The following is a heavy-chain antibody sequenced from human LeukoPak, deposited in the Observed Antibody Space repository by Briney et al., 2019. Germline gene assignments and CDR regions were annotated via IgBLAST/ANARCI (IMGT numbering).Heavy chain of an antibody. CDR2: IYNGGST. Sequence: GGSLRLSCAASGFTLSSYYMSWVRQAPGKGLEWISVIYNGGSTHYADSVKGRFASSRDNSKNTLYLEMNSLRAEDTAIYYCARVYGSSYYFDYWGQGTLVTVSS. CDR3: ARVYGSSYYFDY. D-gene: IGHD2-15*01. CDR1: GFTLSSYY. J-gene: IGHJ4*02. V-gene: IGHV3-66*01.